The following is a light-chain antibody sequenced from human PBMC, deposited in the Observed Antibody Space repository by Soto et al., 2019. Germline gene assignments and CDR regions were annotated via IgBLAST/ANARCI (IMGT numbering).Light chain of an antibody. Sequence: EIVLTQSTATLSLSPGERATLSCRASQSVTSLLGWSHQKPGQAPRLLIYDASYRATGIPARFSGSGSGTDFTLTISSLEPDDFGVYYCQQRANWPLTFGGGTKVDIK. V-gene: IGKV3-11*01. CDR1: QSVTSL. CDR3: QQRANWPLT. J-gene: IGKJ4*01. CDR2: DAS.